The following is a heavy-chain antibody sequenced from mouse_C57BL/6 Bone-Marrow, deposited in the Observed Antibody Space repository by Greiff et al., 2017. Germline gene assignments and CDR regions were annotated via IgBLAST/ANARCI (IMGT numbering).Heavy chain of an antibody. D-gene: IGHD4-1*01. CDR1: GYAFTNYL. J-gene: IGHJ3*01. V-gene: IGHV1-54*01. Sequence: VKLQESGAELVRPGTSVKVSCKASGYAFTNYLIEWVKQRPGQGLEWIGVINPGSGGTNYNEKFKGKATLTADKSSSTAYMQLSSLTSEDSAVYFCARGGNWEGFAYWGQGTLVTVSA. CDR3: ARGGNWEGFAY. CDR2: INPGSGGT.